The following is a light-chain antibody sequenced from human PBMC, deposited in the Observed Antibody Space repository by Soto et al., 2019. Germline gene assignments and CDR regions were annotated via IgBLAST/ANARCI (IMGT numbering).Light chain of an antibody. Sequence: AIQMTQSPSSLSASVGDRVTITCRARQDISTELGWYQQKPGKAPNLLIYATSSLQGGVPSRFSGSGSGTDFTLTISSLQPEDFATYYCLQDYSYPRTFGQGTKVEI. CDR2: ATS. CDR1: QDISTE. CDR3: LQDYSYPRT. J-gene: IGKJ1*01. V-gene: IGKV1-6*01.